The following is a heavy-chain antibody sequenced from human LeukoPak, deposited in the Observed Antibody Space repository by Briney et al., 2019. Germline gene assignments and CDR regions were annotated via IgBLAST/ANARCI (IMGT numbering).Heavy chain of an antibody. J-gene: IGHJ4*02. V-gene: IGHV3-49*04. Sequence: GGSLRLSCTASGFTFGDYAMSWVRQAPGKGLEWVGFIRSKAYGGTTEYAASVKGRFTISRDDSKSIAYLQMNSLKTGDTAVYYCTRVGGSYGDYRDYWGPGTLVTVSS. CDR1: GFTFGDYA. CDR2: IRSKAYGGTT. D-gene: IGHD1-26*01. CDR3: TRVGGSYGDYRDY.